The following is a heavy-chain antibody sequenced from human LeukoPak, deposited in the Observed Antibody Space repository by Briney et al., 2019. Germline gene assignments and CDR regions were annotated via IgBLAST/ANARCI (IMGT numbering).Heavy chain of an antibody. Sequence: SETLSLTCTVSGGSISSFYWSWIRQPAGKGLEWIGRIYTSGSTNYNPSLKSRVTISVDTSKNQFSLKLSSVTAADTAAYYCTREEGGTTVDYWGQGTLVTVSS. CDR3: TREEGGTTVDY. CDR1: GGSISSFY. CDR2: IYTSGST. V-gene: IGHV4-4*07. J-gene: IGHJ4*02. D-gene: IGHD1-1*01.